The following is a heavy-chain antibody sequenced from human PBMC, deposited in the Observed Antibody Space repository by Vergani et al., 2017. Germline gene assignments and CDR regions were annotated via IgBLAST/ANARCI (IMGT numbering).Heavy chain of an antibody. CDR2: INWDGGGT. CDR3: ARRASDCRSTRCYEYCDL. J-gene: IGHJ2*01. D-gene: IGHD2-2*01. Sequence: EVQLVESGGGVVRPGGSLRLSCAASGFRFDDYGMSWVRQAPGKGLEWVSGINWDGGGTAYADSMKGRFTISRDNAKNSLYLQIYSLTAEDTAFYHCARRASDCRSTRCYEYCDLWGRGTLVTVSS. CDR1: GFRFDDYG. V-gene: IGHV3-20*01.